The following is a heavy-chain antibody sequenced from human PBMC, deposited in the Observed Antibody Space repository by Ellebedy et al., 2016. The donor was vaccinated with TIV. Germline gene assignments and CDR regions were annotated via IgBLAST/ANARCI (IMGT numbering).Heavy chain of an antibody. J-gene: IGHJ4*02. CDR3: VKGAWLDD. D-gene: IGHD1-26*01. V-gene: IGHV3-23*01. CDR1: RFTFSSYT. CDR2: FRHHDDSK. Sequence: GESLKISXAASRFTFSSYTMNWVRQAPGKGLEWVSVFRHHDDSKHYGDSVKGRFTISRDTSKNILFLQMNSLRAEDTAVYYCVKGAWLDDWGQGTLVIVSS.